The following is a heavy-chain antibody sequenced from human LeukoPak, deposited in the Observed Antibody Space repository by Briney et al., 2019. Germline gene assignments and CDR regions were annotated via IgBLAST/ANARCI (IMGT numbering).Heavy chain of an antibody. Sequence: PSETLSLTCAVYGGSFSDYYWSWIRQPPGKGLEWIGEINHSGSTNYNPSLKSRVTISVDTSKNQFSLKLSSVTAADTAVYYCASLEGYYYDSRIDYWGQGTLVTVSS. CDR2: INHSGST. V-gene: IGHV4-34*01. D-gene: IGHD3-22*01. J-gene: IGHJ4*02. CDR1: GGSFSDYY. CDR3: ASLEGYYYDSRIDY.